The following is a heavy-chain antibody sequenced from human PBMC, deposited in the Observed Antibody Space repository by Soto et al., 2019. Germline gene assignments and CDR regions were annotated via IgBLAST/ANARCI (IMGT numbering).Heavy chain of an antibody. D-gene: IGHD2-2*02. CDR2: IIPIFGTA. V-gene: IGHV1-69*13. CDR1: GCTFSSYA. CDR3: ARDLNPYCSSTSCYTFYYYYGMDV. Sequence: SVKVSCKASGCTFSSYAISWVRQAPGQGLEWMGGIIPIFGTANYAQKFQGRVTITADESTSAAYMELSSLRSEDTAVYYCARDLNPYCSSTSCYTFYYYYGMDVWGQGTTVTVSS. J-gene: IGHJ6*02.